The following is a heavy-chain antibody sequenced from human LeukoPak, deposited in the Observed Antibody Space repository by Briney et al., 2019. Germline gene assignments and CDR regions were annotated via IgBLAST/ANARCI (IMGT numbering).Heavy chain of an antibody. CDR2: INTNTGNP. Sequence: AASVKVSCKASGYTFTSYAMNWVRQAPGQGLEWMGWINTNTGNPTYAQGFTGRFVFSLDTSVSTAYLQISSLKAEDTAVYYCARSGVAVAGYYFDYWGQGTLVTVSS. J-gene: IGHJ4*02. CDR1: GYTFTSYA. V-gene: IGHV7-4-1*02. D-gene: IGHD6-19*01. CDR3: ARSGVAVAGYYFDY.